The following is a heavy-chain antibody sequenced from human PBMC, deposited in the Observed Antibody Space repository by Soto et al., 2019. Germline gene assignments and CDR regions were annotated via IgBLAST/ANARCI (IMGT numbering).Heavy chain of an antibody. V-gene: IGHV3-23*01. CDR1: GFTFSSYA. CDR3: AKXLLRYYYDSSGYYPLDY. J-gene: IGHJ4*02. CDR2: ISGSGGST. Sequence: GGSLRLSCAASGFTFSSYAMSWVRQAPGKGLEWVSAISGSGGSTYYADSVKGRFTISRDNSKNTLYLQMNSLRAEDTAVYYCAKXLLRYYYDSSGYYPLDYWGQGTLVTVSS. D-gene: IGHD3-22*01.